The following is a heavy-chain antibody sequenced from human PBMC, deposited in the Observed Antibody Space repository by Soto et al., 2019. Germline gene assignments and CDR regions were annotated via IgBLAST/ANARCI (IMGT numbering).Heavy chain of an antibody. V-gene: IGHV3-33*01. CDR1: GFTFSSYG. D-gene: IGHD3-16*01. Sequence: GGSLRLSCAASGFTFSSYGMHWVRQAPGKGLEWVAVIWYDGSNKYYADSVKGRFTISRDNSKNTLYLQMNSLRAEDTAVYYCARDGAPYYYYGMDVWGQGTTVTVSS. CDR3: ARDGAPYYYYGMDV. CDR2: IWYDGSNK. J-gene: IGHJ6*02.